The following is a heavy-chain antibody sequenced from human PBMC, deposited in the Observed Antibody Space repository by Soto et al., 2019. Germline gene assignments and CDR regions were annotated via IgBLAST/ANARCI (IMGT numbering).Heavy chain of an antibody. CDR2: ISSSSSYI. D-gene: IGHD1-26*01. Sequence: EVQLVESGGGLVKPGGSLRLSCAASGFTFSSYSMNWVRQAPGKGLEWVSSISSSSSYIYYADSVKGRFTISRDNAKNSLYLQMNSLRAEDTAVYYGATVGATLGRDAFDSWGQGTRVTVSS. CDR1: GFTFSSYS. CDR3: ATVGATLGRDAFDS. V-gene: IGHV3-21*01. J-gene: IGHJ3*02.